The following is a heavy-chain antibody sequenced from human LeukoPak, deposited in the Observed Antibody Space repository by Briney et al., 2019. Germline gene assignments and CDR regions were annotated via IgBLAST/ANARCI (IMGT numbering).Heavy chain of an antibody. J-gene: IGHJ4*02. CDR2: IIPIFGTA. D-gene: IGHD5-12*01. CDR3: ARASSDIVATTYDY. V-gene: IGHV1-69*06. Sequence: SVKVSCKASGGTFSSYAISWVRQAPGQGLEWMGGIIPIFGTANYAQKLQGRVTITADKSTSTAYMELSSLRSEDTAVYYCARASSDIVATTYDYWGQGTRVTVSS. CDR1: GGTFSSYA.